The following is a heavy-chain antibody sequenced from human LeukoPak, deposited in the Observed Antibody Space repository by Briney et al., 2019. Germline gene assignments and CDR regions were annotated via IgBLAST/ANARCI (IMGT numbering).Heavy chain of an antibody. CDR3: AREWGSSPRGEVMVRGLRMDV. CDR2: ISAYNGNT. Sequence: ASVKVSCKASGYTFTSYGISWVRQAPGQGLEWMGWISAYNGNTNYAQKLQGRVTMTTDTSTSTAYMELRSLRSDDTAVYYCAREWGSSPRGEVMVRGLRMDVWGQGTMVAVSS. V-gene: IGHV1-18*01. CDR1: GYTFTSYG. J-gene: IGHJ3*01. D-gene: IGHD3-10*01.